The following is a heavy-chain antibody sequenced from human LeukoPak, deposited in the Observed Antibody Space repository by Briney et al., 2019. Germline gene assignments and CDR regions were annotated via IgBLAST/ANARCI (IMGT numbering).Heavy chain of an antibody. CDR3: AQTEDIVVVPAAMRGYCMDV. D-gene: IGHD2-2*01. CDR1: GGSFSGYY. CDR2: INHSGST. J-gene: IGHJ6*03. Sequence: SETLSLTCAVYGGSFSGYYWSWIRQPPGKGLEWIGEINHSGSTNYNPSLKSRVTISVDTSKNQFSLKLSSVTAADTAVYYCAQTEDIVVVPAAMRGYCMDVWGKGTTVTVSS. V-gene: IGHV4-34*01.